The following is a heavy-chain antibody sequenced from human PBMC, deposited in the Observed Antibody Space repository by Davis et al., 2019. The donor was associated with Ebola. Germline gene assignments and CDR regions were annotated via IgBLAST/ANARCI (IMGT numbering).Heavy chain of an antibody. CDR1: GYSMSRGYS. Sequence: PSETLSLTCTVSGYSMSRGYSWGWIRQAPGKGLEWIVSIHHSGTTYYNWSLRSRVSISINTSKNEFSLKLSSVTAADTAVYYCARDEQWLFDYWGQGTLVTVSS. CDR3: ARDEQWLFDY. D-gene: IGHD6-19*01. J-gene: IGHJ4*02. V-gene: IGHV4-38-2*02. CDR2: IHHSGTT.